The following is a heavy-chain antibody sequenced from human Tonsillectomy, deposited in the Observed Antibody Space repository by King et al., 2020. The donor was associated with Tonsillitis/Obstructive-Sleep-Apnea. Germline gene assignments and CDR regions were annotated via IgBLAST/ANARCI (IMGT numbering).Heavy chain of an antibody. D-gene: IGHD4/OR15-4a*01. Sequence: TLKESGPTLVKPTQTLTLTCTFSGFSLSTSGVGVGWIRQPPGKALELLALIYWDDDKRYSPSLKSRLTITKATSKNQVVLTMTNMDPVDTATYYCARAPFIAPDPLYFDYWGQGTLVTVSS. CDR3: ARAPFIAPDPLYFDY. CDR2: IYWDDDK. CDR1: GFSLSTSGVG. V-gene: IGHV2-5*02. J-gene: IGHJ4*02.